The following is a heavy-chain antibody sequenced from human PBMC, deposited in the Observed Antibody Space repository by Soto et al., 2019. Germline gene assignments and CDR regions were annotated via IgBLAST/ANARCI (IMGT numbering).Heavy chain of an antibody. CDR3: ARVGCTGGRCYYDY. Sequence: QVQLVQSGAEVKKPGASVKVSCKASGYTFTRYDFNWVRQATGQGLEWLGWMNPNSGTTGYAQRFQGRVTMTRNTAISTAYMELSSLRSEDTAMYYCARVGCTGGRCYYDYWGQGTLVTVSS. V-gene: IGHV1-8*01. CDR1: GYTFTRYD. CDR2: MNPNSGTT. J-gene: IGHJ4*02. D-gene: IGHD2-8*02.